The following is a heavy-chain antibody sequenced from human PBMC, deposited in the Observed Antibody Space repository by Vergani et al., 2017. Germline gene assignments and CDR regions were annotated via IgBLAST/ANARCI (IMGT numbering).Heavy chain of an antibody. CDR2: ISWNSGSI. J-gene: IGHJ6*02. Sequence: EVQLVESGGGLVQPGRSLRLSCAASGFTFDDYAMRWVRQAPGKGLEWVSGISWNSGSIGYADSVKGRFTISRDNAKNSLYLQMNSLRAEDMALYYCAKDLGDYYYYGMDVWGQGTTVTVSS. CDR3: AKDLGDYYYYGMDV. CDR1: GFTFDDYA. V-gene: IGHV3-9*03.